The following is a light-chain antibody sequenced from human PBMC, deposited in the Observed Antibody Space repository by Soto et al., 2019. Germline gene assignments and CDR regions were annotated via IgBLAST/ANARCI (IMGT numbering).Light chain of an antibody. V-gene: IGLV2-14*01. CDR1: STDVGGFNY. CDR3: TSYSSGSAPYV. J-gene: IGLJ1*01. Sequence: QSVLTQPASVSGSPGQSITISCTGTSTDVGGFNYVSWFQQHPGKAPKLIVYQVSYRPSGVSNRFSGSKSVNTASLTISGLQAEDEADYYCTSYSSGSAPYVFGTGTKLTVL. CDR2: QVS.